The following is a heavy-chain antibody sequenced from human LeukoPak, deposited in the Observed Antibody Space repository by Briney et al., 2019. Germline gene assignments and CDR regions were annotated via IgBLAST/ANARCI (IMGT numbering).Heavy chain of an antibody. Sequence: ASVKVSCKASGYTFTSSDINWVRQATGQGLEWMGCMNPNSGNTGYAQKFQGRVTMTRNTSISTAYMQLRSLRSEDTGVYYCGIYINGYTYGLSYGYFDRWGRGTLVTVSS. CDR2: MNPNSGNT. V-gene: IGHV1-8*01. J-gene: IGHJ2*01. CDR1: GYTFTSSD. D-gene: IGHD5-18*01. CDR3: GIYINGYTYGLSYGYFDR.